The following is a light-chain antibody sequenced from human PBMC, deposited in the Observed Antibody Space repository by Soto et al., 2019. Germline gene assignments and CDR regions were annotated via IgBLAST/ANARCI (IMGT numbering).Light chain of an antibody. V-gene: IGLV1-44*01. J-gene: IGLJ1*01. CDR3: AAWDDSLNGYA. Sequence: QSLLTPPASSSVTPGQRVTISCSGSISNIGSNTVNWYQQLPGTAPKLLIHANNQRPSGVPDRFSGSKSGTSASLAISWLQSEEADYYCAAWDDSLNGYAYGTGTKVTVL. CDR2: ANN. CDR1: ISNIGSNT.